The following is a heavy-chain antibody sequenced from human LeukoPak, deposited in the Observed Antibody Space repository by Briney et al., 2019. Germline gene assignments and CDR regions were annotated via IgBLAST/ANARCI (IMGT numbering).Heavy chain of an antibody. V-gene: IGHV3-21*01. D-gene: IGHD4-23*01. CDR2: TSSSGSYI. CDR1: GFTFSSYS. Sequence: GGSLRLSCAASGFTFSSYSMNWVRQAPGKGLEWVSSTSSSGSYIYYADSVKGRFTISRDNAKNSLYLQMNSLRAEDTAVYYCTTDSSPTTVGRFDYWGQGTLVTVSS. CDR3: TTDSSPTTVGRFDY. J-gene: IGHJ4*02.